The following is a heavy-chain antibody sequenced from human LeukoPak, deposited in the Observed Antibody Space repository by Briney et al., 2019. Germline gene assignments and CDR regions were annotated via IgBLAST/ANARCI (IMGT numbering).Heavy chain of an antibody. Sequence: GGSLRLSCAASGFTFSSYAMHWVRQAPGKGLEWVAVISYDGSNKYYADSVKGRFTISRDNAKNSLYLQMNSLRAEDTAVYYCARTHNEYSAFDYWGQGTLVTVSS. D-gene: IGHD5-12*01. CDR3: ARTHNEYSAFDY. CDR1: GFTFSSYA. J-gene: IGHJ4*02. CDR2: ISYDGSNK. V-gene: IGHV3-30-3*01.